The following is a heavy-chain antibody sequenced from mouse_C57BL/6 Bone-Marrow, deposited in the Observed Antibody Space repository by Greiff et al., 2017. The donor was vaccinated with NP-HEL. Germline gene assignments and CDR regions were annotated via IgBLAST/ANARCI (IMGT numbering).Heavy chain of an antibody. D-gene: IGHD1-1*01. CDR3: ARPPYYYGSSPDYFDY. CDR2: ISSGSSTI. Sequence: EVQLVESGGGLVKPGGSLKLSCAASGFTFSDYGMHWVRQAPEKGLEWVAYISSGSSTIYYADTVKGRFTISRDNAKNTLFLQMTSLRSEDTAMYYCARPPYYYGSSPDYFDYWGQGTTLTVSS. J-gene: IGHJ2*01. V-gene: IGHV5-17*01. CDR1: GFTFSDYG.